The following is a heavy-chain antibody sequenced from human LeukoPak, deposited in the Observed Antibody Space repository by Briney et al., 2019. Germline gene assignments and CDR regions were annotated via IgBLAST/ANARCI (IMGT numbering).Heavy chain of an antibody. CDR2: IKQDGSEK. Sequence: GGSLRLSCAASGFTFSSYWMSWVRQAPGKGLEWVANIKQDGSEKYYVDSVKGRFTISRDNAKNSLYLQMNSLRAEDTAVYYCARGGYYAPAPDAFDIWGQGTMVTVSP. CDR1: GFTFSSYW. CDR3: ARGGYYAPAPDAFDI. V-gene: IGHV3-7*01. D-gene: IGHD3-10*01. J-gene: IGHJ3*02.